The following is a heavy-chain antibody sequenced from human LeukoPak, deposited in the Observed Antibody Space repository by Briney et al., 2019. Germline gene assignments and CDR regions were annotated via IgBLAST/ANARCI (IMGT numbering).Heavy chain of an antibody. D-gene: IGHD2-21*01. V-gene: IGHV3-48*03. CDR3: ARLAGGYYYYMDV. Sequence: GGSLRLSCAASGFTFSSYEMNWVRQAPGKGLEWVSYISSSGSTIYYADSVKGRFTISRDNAKNSLCLQMNSLRAEDTDVYYCARLAGGYYYYMDVWGKGTTVTVSS. CDR2: ISSSGSTI. CDR1: GFTFSSYE. J-gene: IGHJ6*03.